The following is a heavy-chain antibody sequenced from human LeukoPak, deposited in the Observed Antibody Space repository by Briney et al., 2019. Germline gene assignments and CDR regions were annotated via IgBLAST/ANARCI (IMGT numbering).Heavy chain of an antibody. CDR2: IYITSSYL. CDR3: ARGGMAVAGSYEY. V-gene: IGHV3-21*04. D-gene: IGHD6-19*01. CDR1: VFTLSHYS. Sequence: PGGSLRLSRVACVFTLSHYSMNWVRQAPGKGGAWVSCIYITSSYLYFADSVKGRFTLFRDNVKNSLYLQMNSLRAEDAAVYYCARGGMAVAGSYEYWGQGTLVTVSS. J-gene: IGHJ4*02.